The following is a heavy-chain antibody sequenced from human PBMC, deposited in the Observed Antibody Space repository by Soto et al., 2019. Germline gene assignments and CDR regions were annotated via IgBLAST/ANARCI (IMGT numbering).Heavy chain of an antibody. Sequence: QVQLVQSGAEVKKPGSSVKVSCKASGVTFSSYAISWVRQAPGQGLEWMGGSIPIFGTANYAQTFQGRVTITADKSTSTAYMELSSLSSEDTAVYYCARAQGVYYDRSGYYLPNWFDPWGQGTLVTVSS. CDR3: ARAQGVYYDRSGYYLPNWFDP. CDR2: SIPIFGTA. D-gene: IGHD3-22*01. J-gene: IGHJ5*02. V-gene: IGHV1-69*06. CDR1: GVTFSSYA.